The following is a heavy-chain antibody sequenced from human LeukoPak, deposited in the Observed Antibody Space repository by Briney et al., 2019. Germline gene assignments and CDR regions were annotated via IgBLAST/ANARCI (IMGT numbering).Heavy chain of an antibody. CDR1: GFTFSSYS. J-gene: IGHJ6*03. CDR2: ISSSSSYI. V-gene: IGHV3-21*01. Sequence: GGSLRLSCAASGFTFSSYSMNWVRQAPGKGLEWVSSISSSSSYIYYADSVKGRFTISRDNAKNSLYLQMNSLRAEDTAVYYCARATYDSSGYYLYYYYYYMDVWGKGTTVTVSS. D-gene: IGHD3-22*01. CDR3: ARATYDSSGYYLYYYYYYMDV.